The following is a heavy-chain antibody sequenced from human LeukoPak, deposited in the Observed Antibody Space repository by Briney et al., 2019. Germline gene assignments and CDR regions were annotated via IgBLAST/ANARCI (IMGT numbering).Heavy chain of an antibody. J-gene: IGHJ5*02. CDR3: ARDVLLVPRWFDP. V-gene: IGHV1-24*01. D-gene: IGHD6-13*01. Sequence: ASVKVSCKVSGYTLTELSMHWVRQAPGKGLEWMGGFDPEDGETIYAQKLQGRVTMTTDTSTSTAYMELRSLRSDDTAVYYCARDVLLVPRWFDPWGQGTLVTVSS. CDR1: GYTLTELS. CDR2: FDPEDGET.